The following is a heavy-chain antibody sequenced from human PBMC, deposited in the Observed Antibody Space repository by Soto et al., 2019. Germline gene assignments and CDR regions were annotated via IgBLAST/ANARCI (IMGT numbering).Heavy chain of an antibody. V-gene: IGHV4-59*01. D-gene: IGHD3-22*01. Sequence: SETLSLTCTVSGGSISSYYWSWIRQPPGKGLEWIGYIYYSGSTNYNPSLKGRVTISVDTSKNQFPLKLSSVTAADTAVYYCARGYYYDSSGYYALDFDYWGQGTLVTVST. CDR1: GGSISSYY. CDR2: IYYSGST. J-gene: IGHJ4*02. CDR3: ARGYYYDSSGYYALDFDY.